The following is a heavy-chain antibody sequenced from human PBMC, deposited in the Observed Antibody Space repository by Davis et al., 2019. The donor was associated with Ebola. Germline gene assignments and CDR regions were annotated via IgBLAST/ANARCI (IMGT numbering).Heavy chain of an antibody. CDR3: ARDYGDFGSYFDY. CDR1: GYTFTSYT. V-gene: IGHV1-3*01. Sequence: AASVKVSCKASGYTFTSYTMHWVRQAPGQRLEWMGWINAGNGNTKYSQKFQGRVTITSATSASIAYMELSSLRSEDTAMYYCARDYGDFGSYFDYWGQGTLVTVSS. J-gene: IGHJ4*02. D-gene: IGHD4-17*01. CDR2: INAGNGNT.